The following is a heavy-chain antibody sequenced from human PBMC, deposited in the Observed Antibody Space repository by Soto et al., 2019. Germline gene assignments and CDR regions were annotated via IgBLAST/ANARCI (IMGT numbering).Heavy chain of an antibody. J-gene: IGHJ5*02. D-gene: IGHD1-1*01. CDR2: ISAYNGNT. Sequence: ASVKVSCKAFGYTFTSYGISWVRQAPGQGLEWMGWISAYNGNTNYAQKLQGRVTMTTDTSTSTAYMELSSLRSEDTAVYYCARETGPDKNWFDPWGQGTLVTVSS. CDR3: ARETGPDKNWFDP. CDR1: GYTFTSYG. V-gene: IGHV1-18*01.